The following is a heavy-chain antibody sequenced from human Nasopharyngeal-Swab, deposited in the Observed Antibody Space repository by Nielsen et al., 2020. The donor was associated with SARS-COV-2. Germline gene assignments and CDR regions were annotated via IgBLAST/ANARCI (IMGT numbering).Heavy chain of an antibody. CDR3: ARHQPTIAVDWFDP. J-gene: IGHJ5*02. CDR1: GYSFTSYW. V-gene: IGHV5-10-1*01. D-gene: IGHD6-19*01. CDR2: IDPSDSYT. Sequence: KVSCKGSGYSFTSYWISWVRQMPGKGLEWMGRIDPSDSYTNYSPSFQGHVTISTDKSISTAYLQWSSPKASDTAMYYCARHQPTIAVDWFDPWGQGTLVTVSS.